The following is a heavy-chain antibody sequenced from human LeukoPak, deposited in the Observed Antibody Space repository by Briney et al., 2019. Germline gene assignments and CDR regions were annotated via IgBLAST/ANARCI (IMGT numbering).Heavy chain of an antibody. D-gene: IGHD4-17*01. Sequence: GGSLRLSCTASGFTFDDYAMSWVRQAPGKGLEWVGFISSTAYGATTEYAASVKGRFTISRDDSKSIAYLQMNSLKTEDTAVYYCSIDHDTVTASVDYWGQGTLVTVSS. CDR1: GFTFDDYA. CDR3: SIDHDTVTASVDY. CDR2: ISSTAYGATT. J-gene: IGHJ4*02. V-gene: IGHV3-49*04.